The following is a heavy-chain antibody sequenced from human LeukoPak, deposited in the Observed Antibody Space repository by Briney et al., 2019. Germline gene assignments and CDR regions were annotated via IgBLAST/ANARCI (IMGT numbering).Heavy chain of an antibody. V-gene: IGHV4-30-4*01. J-gene: IGHJ5*02. D-gene: IGHD6-13*01. Sequence: SQTLSLTCTVSGGSINSGTYHWSWIRQPPGKGLEWLGYIHHSGSTYYNPSLKSRVSMSIDTSKNEFSLRLSSVTAADTAVYYCARSAYSSRNWFDPWGQGTLVTVSS. CDR1: GGSINSGTYH. CDR3: ARSAYSSRNWFDP. CDR2: IHHSGST.